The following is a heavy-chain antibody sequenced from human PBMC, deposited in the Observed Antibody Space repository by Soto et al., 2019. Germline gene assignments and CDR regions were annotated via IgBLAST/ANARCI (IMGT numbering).Heavy chain of an antibody. Sequence: GGSLRLSCAASGFTFSSYAMSWVRQAPGKGLEWVSAISGSGGSTYYADSVKGRFTISRDNSKNTLYLQMNSLRAEDTAVYYCAKAVWAPTYYYGSGSYYRYGMDVWGQGTTVTVSS. V-gene: IGHV3-23*01. CDR3: AKAVWAPTYYYGSGSYYRYGMDV. CDR1: GFTFSSYA. D-gene: IGHD3-10*01. J-gene: IGHJ6*02. CDR2: ISGSGGST.